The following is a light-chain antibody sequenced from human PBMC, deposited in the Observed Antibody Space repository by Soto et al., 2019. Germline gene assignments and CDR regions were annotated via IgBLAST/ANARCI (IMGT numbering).Light chain of an antibody. CDR1: ESVSTN. CDR3: QQYSIWRT. J-gene: IGKJ1*01. CDR2: GAS. V-gene: IGKV3-15*01. Sequence: EIVLTHPPATLSLAPCERVTLYCRASESVSTNLAWYQQKAGQAPRLLIYGASTRATGIPARFSGSGSGTEFTLTISGLQSEDFAVYYCQQYSIWRTFGQGTKVDIK.